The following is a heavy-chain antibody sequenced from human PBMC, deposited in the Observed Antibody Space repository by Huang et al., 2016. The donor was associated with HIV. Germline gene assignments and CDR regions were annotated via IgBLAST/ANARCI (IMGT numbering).Heavy chain of an antibody. V-gene: IGHV2-5*02. Sequence: QITLKESGPTLVKPTQTLTLTCTFSGFSITTDGAGVGWIRQPPGKALEWLALIFWDDDKRYSPSLKNRLSITKDTSKNLVVLTMTNMDPVDTATYFCAHRQTYDFWSGSFDSWGQGTLVTVSS. D-gene: IGHD3-3*01. CDR3: AHRQTYDFWSGSFDS. CDR1: GFSITTDGAG. CDR2: IFWDDDK. J-gene: IGHJ4*02.